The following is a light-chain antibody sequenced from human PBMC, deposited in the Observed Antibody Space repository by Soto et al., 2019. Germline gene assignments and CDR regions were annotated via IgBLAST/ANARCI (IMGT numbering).Light chain of an antibody. CDR1: SSNIGNNY. V-gene: IGLV1-51*01. CDR2: DNN. CDR3: GTWDSSLSAWV. Sequence: QSVLTQPPSVSAAPGQKVTISCSGSSSNIGNNYVSWYQQFPGTAPKLLIYDNNKRPSGIPARFSGSKSGTSATLGITGLQTGDEADYYCGTWDSSLSAWVFGGGTKLTVL. J-gene: IGLJ2*01.